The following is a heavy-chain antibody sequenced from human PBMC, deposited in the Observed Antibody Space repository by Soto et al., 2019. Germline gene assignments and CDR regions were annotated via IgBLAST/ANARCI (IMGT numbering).Heavy chain of an antibody. Sequence: PSETLSLTCTVSGGSISSGGYYWSWIRQHPGKGLEWIGYIYYSGSTYYNPSLESRVTISVDTSKNQFSLKLSSVTAADTAVYYCARGGYYFYYGMDVWGQGTTVTVSS. CDR1: GGSISSGGYY. CDR2: IYYSGST. V-gene: IGHV4-31*03. CDR3: ARGGYYFYYGMDV. J-gene: IGHJ6*02.